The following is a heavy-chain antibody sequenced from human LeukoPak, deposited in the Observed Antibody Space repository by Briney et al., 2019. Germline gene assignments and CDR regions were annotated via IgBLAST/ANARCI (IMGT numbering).Heavy chain of an antibody. D-gene: IGHD3-22*01. V-gene: IGHV4-59*01. CDR1: SGSISRYC. CDR3: ARVGGYHGVDAFDF. CDR2: IYDSGNT. J-gene: IGHJ3*01. Sequence: SETLSLTCTISSGSISRYCWSWIRQPPGKGLEWIGYIYDSGNTNYNPSLKSRVTISRDTSKKQFSLNLSSVTAADTAVYYCARVGGYHGVDAFDFWGQGTMVSVS.